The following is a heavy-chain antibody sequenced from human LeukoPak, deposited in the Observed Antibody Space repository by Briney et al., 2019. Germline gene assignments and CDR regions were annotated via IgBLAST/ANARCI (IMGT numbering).Heavy chain of an antibody. V-gene: IGHV3-23*01. CDR2: ISDSGNST. Sequence: GGSLRLSCAASGFTFSNFAMSWVRQAPGKGLEWVSAISDSGNSTYYADSVKGRFTISRDNSKNTLYLQMNSLTAEDTAVYYCAKRDGACWGQGTLVTVSS. CDR1: GFTFSNFA. CDR3: AKRDGAC. J-gene: IGHJ4*02.